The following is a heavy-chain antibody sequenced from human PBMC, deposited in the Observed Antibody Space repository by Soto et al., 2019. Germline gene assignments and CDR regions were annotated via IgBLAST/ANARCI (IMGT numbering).Heavy chain of an antibody. D-gene: IGHD6-13*01. J-gene: IGHJ6*02. CDR3: ARHGVAAAGKQNGMDA. V-gene: IGHV5-51*01. CDR2: IYPGDSDT. Sequence: XESLKISCKGSGYSFTSYWIGWVRQMPGKGLEWMGIIYPGDSDTRYSPSFQGQVTISADKSISTAYLQWSSLKASDTAMYYCARHGVAAAGKQNGMDAWGQGTTVTVSS. CDR1: GYSFTSYW.